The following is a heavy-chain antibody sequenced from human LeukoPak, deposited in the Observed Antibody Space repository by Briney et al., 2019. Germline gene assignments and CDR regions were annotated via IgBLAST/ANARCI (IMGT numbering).Heavy chain of an antibody. CDR3: ARDGIGRSISGPHDY. CDR1: GFTFSSYS. Sequence: GGSLRLSCAASGFTFSSYSMNWVRQAPGKGLEWVSSISSSSSYIYYADSVKGRFTISRDNAKNSLYLQMNSLRAEDTAVYYCARDGIGRSISGPHDYWGQGTLVTVSS. CDR2: ISSSSSYI. D-gene: IGHD1-26*01. V-gene: IGHV3-21*01. J-gene: IGHJ4*02.